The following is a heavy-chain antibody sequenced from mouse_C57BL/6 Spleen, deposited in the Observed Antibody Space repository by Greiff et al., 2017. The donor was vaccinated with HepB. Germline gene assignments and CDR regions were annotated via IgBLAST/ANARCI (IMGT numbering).Heavy chain of an antibody. Sequence: EVKLVESEGGLVQPGSSMKLSCTASGFTFSDYYMAWVRQVPEKGLEWVANINYDGSSTYYLDSLKSRFIISRDNAKNILYLQMSSLKSEDTATYYCAREGYDGSSYHGFAYWGQGTLVTVSA. CDR1: GFTFSDYY. CDR3: AREGYDGSSYHGFAY. D-gene: IGHD1-1*01. CDR2: INYDGSST. V-gene: IGHV5-16*01. J-gene: IGHJ3*01.